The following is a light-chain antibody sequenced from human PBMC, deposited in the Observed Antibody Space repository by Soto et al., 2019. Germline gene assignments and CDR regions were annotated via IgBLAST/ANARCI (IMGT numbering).Light chain of an antibody. V-gene: IGKV1-5*01. CDR3: QHYKMSSPWT. J-gene: IGKJ1*01. CDR2: DVS. Sequence: DIQMTQSPSTVSAYVGDSVTITCRASQSITTWLAWYQQRPGKAPKLLLYDVSSLQSGVPSRFSGSGSGTEVSLTISSLQPDDCATYYCQHYKMSSPWTFGQGTKVEIK. CDR1: QSITTW.